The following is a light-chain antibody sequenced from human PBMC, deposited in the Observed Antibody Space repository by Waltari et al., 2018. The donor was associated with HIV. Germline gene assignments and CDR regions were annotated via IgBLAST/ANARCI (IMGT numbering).Light chain of an antibody. CDR3: QQYSDWPPFT. CDR2: DAS. CDR1: QGISTS. V-gene: IGKV3-15*01. J-gene: IGKJ4*01. Sequence: EIVMTQSPATLSFSPGERVALSCRASQGISTSLAWYQQKPGQAPRLLIYDASTRATDIPARFSGSGSGTEFTLTISSLQSEDFAIYYCQQYSDWPPFTFGGGTKVEIK.